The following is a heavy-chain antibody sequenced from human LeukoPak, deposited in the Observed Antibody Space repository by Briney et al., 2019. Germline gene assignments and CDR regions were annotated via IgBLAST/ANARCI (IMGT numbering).Heavy chain of an antibody. V-gene: IGHV4-38-2*02. J-gene: IGHJ6*03. CDR1: GYSISSGYY. CDR2: IYYSGST. CDR3: ARHKDYYYSYMDV. Sequence: SETLSLTCTVSGYSISSGYYWGWIRQPPGKGLEWIGSIYYSGSTYYNPSLTSRVTISVDTSKNQFSLKLSSVTAADTAVYYCARHKDYYYSYMDVWGKGTTVTISS.